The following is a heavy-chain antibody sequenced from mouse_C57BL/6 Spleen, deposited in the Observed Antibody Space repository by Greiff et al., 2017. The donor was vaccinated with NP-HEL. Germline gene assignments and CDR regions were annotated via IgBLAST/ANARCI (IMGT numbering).Heavy chain of an antibody. V-gene: IGHV1-64*01. J-gene: IGHJ3*01. CDR3: AREGLRKAWFAY. D-gene: IGHD2-12*01. Sequence: VQLQQPGAELVKPGASVKLSCKASGYTFTSYWMHWVKQRPGQGLEWIGMIHPNSGSTNYNEKFKSKATLTVDKSSSTAYMQLSSLTSEDSAVYYCAREGLRKAWFAYWGQGTLVTVSA. CDR2: IHPNSGST. CDR1: GYTFTSYW.